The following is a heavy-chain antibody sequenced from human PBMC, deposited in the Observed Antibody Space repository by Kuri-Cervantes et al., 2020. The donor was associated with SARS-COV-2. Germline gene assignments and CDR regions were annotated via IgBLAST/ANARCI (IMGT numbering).Heavy chain of an antibody. D-gene: IGHD1-1*01. V-gene: IGHV3-30-3*01. CDR3: ARDFGIGPQLEPVYYYYYGMDV. CDR2: ISYDGSNK. Sequence: GESLKISCAASGFTFSSYAMHWVRQAPGKGLEWVAVISYDGSNKYYADSVKGRFTISRDNAKNSLYLQMNSLRAEDTAVYYCARDFGIGPQLEPVYYYYYGMDVWGQGTTVTVSS. CDR1: GFTFSSYA. J-gene: IGHJ6*02.